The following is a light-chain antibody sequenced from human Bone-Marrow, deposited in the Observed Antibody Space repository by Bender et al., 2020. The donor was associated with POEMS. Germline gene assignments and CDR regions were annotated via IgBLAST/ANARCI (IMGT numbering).Light chain of an antibody. CDR2: DVS. CDR3: SSYTSSSFVV. Sequence: QSALTQPASVSGSPGQSITIPCTGTRSDVGGYNYVSWYQQHPGKAPKLMIYDVSSRPSGVSNRFSASKSGNTASLTISGLQADDEADYYCSSYTSSSFVVFGGGTKLTVL. V-gene: IGLV2-14*01. CDR1: RSDVGGYNY. J-gene: IGLJ2*01.